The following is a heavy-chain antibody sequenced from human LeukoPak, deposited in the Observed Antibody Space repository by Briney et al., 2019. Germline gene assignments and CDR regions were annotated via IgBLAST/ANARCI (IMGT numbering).Heavy chain of an antibody. Sequence: PSEPLSLPCTVSGGCISSHYWRWIWQPPGKGLEWIGYSHYLGRTYSNPSLKSRVTMSVDTSKNQVSLRLTSVTAADTAVYYCARSNYYDNNGFPFDPWGQGTLVTVSS. CDR2: SHYLGRT. CDR1: GGCISSHY. CDR3: ARSNYYDNNGFPFDP. V-gene: IGHV4-59*11. J-gene: IGHJ5*02. D-gene: IGHD3-22*01.